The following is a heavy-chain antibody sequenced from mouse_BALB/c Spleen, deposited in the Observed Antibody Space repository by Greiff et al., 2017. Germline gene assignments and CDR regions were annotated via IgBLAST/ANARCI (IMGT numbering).Heavy chain of an antibody. CDR3: AREGVEYYFDY. V-gene: IGHV1-54*01. CDR1: GYAFTNYL. CDR2: INPGSGGT. Sequence: QVHVKQSGAELVRPGTSVKVSCKASGYAFTNYLIEWVKQRPGQGLEWIGVINPGSGGTNYNEKFKGKATLTADKSSSTAYMQLSSLTSDDSAVYFCAREGVEYYFDYWGQGTTLTVSS. J-gene: IGHJ2*01. D-gene: IGHD1-3*01.